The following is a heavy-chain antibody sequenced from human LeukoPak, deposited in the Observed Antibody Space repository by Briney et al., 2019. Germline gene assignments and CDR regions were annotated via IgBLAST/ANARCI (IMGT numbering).Heavy chain of an antibody. Sequence: SQTLSLTCTVSGGSISSGGHYWTWIRQHPGKGLEWIGYIYYSGTTYYNPSLQSRVTISVDTSKNQFSLRLSSVTAADTAVYYCARGRYYGSGTLYFDYWGQGILVTVSS. D-gene: IGHD3-10*01. V-gene: IGHV4-31*03. CDR3: ARGRYYGSGTLYFDY. J-gene: IGHJ4*02. CDR2: IYYSGTT. CDR1: GGSISSGGHY.